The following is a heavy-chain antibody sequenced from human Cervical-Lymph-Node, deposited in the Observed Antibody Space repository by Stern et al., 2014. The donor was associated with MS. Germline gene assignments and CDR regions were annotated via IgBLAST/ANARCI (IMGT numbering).Heavy chain of an antibody. CDR1: GDTLDNYA. CDR3: ARDQGDYGSGSSYSWFDP. D-gene: IGHD3-10*01. Sequence: VKLGESGAEVRKAGSSVRVSCKASGDTLDNYAISWVRKAPRQGLERMGGIIHDFGTTEYNQKFQGRVTSTADKSTSTAYMELTSLRSEDTAVYYCARDQGDYGSGSSYSWFDPWAREPWSPSPQ. J-gene: IGHJ5*02. V-gene: IGHV1-69*06. CDR2: IIHDFGTT.